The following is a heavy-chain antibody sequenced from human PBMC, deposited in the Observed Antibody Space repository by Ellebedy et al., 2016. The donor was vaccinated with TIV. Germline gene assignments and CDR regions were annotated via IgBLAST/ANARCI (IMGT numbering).Heavy chain of an antibody. CDR2: MNPNSGNI. CDR1: GYTFTSYE. V-gene: IGHV1-8*01. CDR3: ARGSGSGWHDY. J-gene: IGHJ4*02. D-gene: IGHD6-19*01. Sequence: ASVKVSXXASGYTFTSYEIKWVRQATGQGLEGMGWMNPNSGNIGYAQKFQGRVTMTRNTSISTAYMELRSLRAEDTAVYYCARGSGSGWHDYWGQGTLVTVSS.